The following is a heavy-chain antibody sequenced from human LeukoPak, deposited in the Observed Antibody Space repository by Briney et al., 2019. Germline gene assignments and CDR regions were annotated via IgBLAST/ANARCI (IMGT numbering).Heavy chain of an antibody. D-gene: IGHD3-10*01. J-gene: IGHJ5*01. CDR2: IYTSGST. Sequence: SETLSLTCTVSGGSISSYYWSWIRQPAGKGLEWIGRIYTSGSTNYNPSLKSRVTMSVDTSKNQFSLKLSSVTAADTALYYCAREATRVLRGGTRAWFDSWGQGTLVTVSS. CDR3: AREATRVLRGGTRAWFDS. CDR1: GGSISSYY. V-gene: IGHV4-4*07.